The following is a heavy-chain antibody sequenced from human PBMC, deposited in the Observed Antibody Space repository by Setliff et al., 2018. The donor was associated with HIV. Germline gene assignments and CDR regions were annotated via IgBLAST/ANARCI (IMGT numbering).Heavy chain of an antibody. Sequence: GESLKISCAASGFTFSSYAMSWVRQAPGKGLEWVSAISDSGGSTYYADSVKGRFTISRDNSKNTLYLQMNSLRAEDTAVYYCAKESPRAGYSVFDYWGQGTLVTVS. CDR3: AKESPRAGYSVFDY. CDR2: ISDSGGST. J-gene: IGHJ4*02. CDR1: GFTFSSYA. V-gene: IGHV3-23*01. D-gene: IGHD5-18*01.